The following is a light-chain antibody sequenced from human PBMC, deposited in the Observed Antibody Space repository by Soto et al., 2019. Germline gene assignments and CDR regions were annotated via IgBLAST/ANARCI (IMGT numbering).Light chain of an antibody. CDR3: SSYTSSSTLDV. J-gene: IGLJ2*01. CDR2: DVS. Sequence: QSAQTQPASVSGSPGQSITISCTGTSSDVGGYNYVSWYQQHPGKAPKLMIYDVSNRPSGVSNRFSGSKSGNTASLTISGLQAEDEADYYCSSYTSSSTLDVFGGGTKLTVL. V-gene: IGLV2-14*01. CDR1: SSDVGGYNY.